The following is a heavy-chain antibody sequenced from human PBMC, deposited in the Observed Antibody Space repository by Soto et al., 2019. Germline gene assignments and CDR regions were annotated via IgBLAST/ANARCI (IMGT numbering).Heavy chain of an antibody. D-gene: IGHD6-19*01. Sequence: QVQLQESGPGLVKPSQTLSLTCTVSGGSISSGGYYWSWIRQHPGKGLEWIGYIYYSGSTCYNPSLKSRVTISVDTSKNQFSLKLSSVTAADTAVYYCASEGSAPTGLGSRAFDIWGQGTMVTVSS. CDR2: IYYSGST. J-gene: IGHJ3*02. V-gene: IGHV4-31*03. CDR3: ASEGSAPTGLGSRAFDI. CDR1: GGSISSGGYY.